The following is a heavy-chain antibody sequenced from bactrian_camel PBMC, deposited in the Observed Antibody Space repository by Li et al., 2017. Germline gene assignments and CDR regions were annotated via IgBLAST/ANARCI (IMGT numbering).Heavy chain of an antibody. Sequence: HVQLVESGGGLVQPGGSLRLSCAASRYTYTNNCVGWYRQAPGKEREGVAAIYTGSGRTVYADSVKGRFTISRDNAKNTMYLQLNSLKFEDMAMYYCAPFPGAYTDDDRPGFGYGGQGTQVTVS. CDR3: APFPGAYTDDDRPGFGY. J-gene: IGHJ6*01. V-gene: IGHV3S54*01. CDR1: RYTYTNNC. D-gene: IGHD5*01. CDR2: IYTGSGRT.